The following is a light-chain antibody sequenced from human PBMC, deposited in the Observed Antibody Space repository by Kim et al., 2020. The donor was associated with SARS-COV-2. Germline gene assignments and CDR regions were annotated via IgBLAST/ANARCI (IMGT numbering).Light chain of an antibody. CDR2: VTN. CDR3: NSWDSSGDHVV. Sequence: SSELTQDPAVSVALGQTVRITCQGDTLRSNYANWNQQKPGQAPILVIYVTNKRPSGIPDRFSGSSSGNTATLTITGAQAEDEADYYCNSWDSSGDHVVFGGGTQLTVL. V-gene: IGLV3-19*01. J-gene: IGLJ2*01. CDR1: TLRSNY.